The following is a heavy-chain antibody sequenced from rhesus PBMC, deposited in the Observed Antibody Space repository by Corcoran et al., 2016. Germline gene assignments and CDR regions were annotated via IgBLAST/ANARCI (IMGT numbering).Heavy chain of an antibody. V-gene: IGHV1-111*02. Sequence: EVQLVQSGAEVKKPGASVKISCKASGYTFTDYYLHWVRQAPGKGLEWLGLVEPKEGETIHSQKFQDRGTITADTSTDTAYMELSSLRSEDTAVYYCATSIAAGGLGLDSWGQGVVVTVSS. CDR1: GYTFTDYY. CDR3: ATSIAAGGLGLDS. D-gene: IGHD6-13*01. J-gene: IGHJ6*01. CDR2: VEPKEGET.